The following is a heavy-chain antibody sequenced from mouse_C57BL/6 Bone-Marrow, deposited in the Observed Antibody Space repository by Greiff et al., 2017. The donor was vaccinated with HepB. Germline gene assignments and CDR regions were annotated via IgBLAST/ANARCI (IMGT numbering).Heavy chain of an antibody. CDR1: GFTFSSYG. D-gene: IGHD1-1*01. CDR3: ARRIITTVVATDYAMDY. J-gene: IGHJ4*01. V-gene: IGHV5-6*03. CDR2: ISSGGSYT. Sequence: EVKVVESGGGLVKPGGSLKLSCAASGFTFSSYGMSWVRQTPDKRLEWVATISSGGSYTYYPDSVKGRFTISRDNAKNTLYLQMSSLKSEDTAMYYCARRIITTVVATDYAMDYWGQGTSVTVSS.